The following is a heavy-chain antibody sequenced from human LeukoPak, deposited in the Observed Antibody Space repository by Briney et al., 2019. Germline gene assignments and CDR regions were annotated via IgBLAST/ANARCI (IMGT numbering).Heavy chain of an antibody. Sequence: GGSLRLSCAASGFTFSSYSMNWVRQAPGKGLEWVSSISSSSSYIYYADSVKGRFTISRDNAKNSLYLQMNSLRAGDTAVYYCARLNYGSGTYSARDYWGQGTLVTVSS. CDR1: GFTFSSYS. CDR3: ARLNYGSGTYSARDY. D-gene: IGHD3-10*01. V-gene: IGHV3-21*01. CDR2: ISSSSSYI. J-gene: IGHJ4*02.